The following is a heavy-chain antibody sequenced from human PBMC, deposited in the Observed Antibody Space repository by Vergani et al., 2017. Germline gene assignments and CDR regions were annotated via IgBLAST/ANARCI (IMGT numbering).Heavy chain of an antibody. CDR2: IIPIFGTA. V-gene: IGHV1-69*01. Sequence: QVQLVQSGAEVKKPGSSVKVSCKASGGTFSSYAISWVRQAPGRGLEWMGGIIPIFGTANYAQKFQGRVTITADESTSTAYMELSSLRSEDTAVYYCAMSPSVEMATIIPYWGQGTLVTVSS. CDR1: GGTFSSYA. D-gene: IGHD5-24*01. CDR3: AMSPSVEMATIIPY. J-gene: IGHJ4*02.